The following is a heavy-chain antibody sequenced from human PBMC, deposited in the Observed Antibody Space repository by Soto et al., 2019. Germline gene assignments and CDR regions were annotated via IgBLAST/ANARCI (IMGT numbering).Heavy chain of an antibody. Sequence: QIHLVQSGAKVKNPGASVKVSCKASGYSFTNFGINWVRQAPGQGLEWMGWITPYNGNANYAQKHQDRLTITTDTSTNTAYLELRSLRSDDTAVYFCARARMYSGAYHDYWGQGTLVTVSS. J-gene: IGHJ4*02. D-gene: IGHD1-26*01. CDR2: ITPYNGNA. CDR3: ARARMYSGAYHDY. V-gene: IGHV1-18*04. CDR1: GYSFTNFG.